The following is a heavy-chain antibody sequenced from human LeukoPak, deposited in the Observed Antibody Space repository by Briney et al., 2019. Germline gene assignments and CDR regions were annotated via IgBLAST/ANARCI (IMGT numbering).Heavy chain of an antibody. CDR3: ASDNTVVPAATHASDY. J-gene: IGHJ4*02. V-gene: IGHV1-2*04. Sequence: ASVKVSCKASGYTFTGYYMHWVRQAPGQGLEWMGWINPNSGGTNYAQKFQGWVTMTRDTSISTAYMELSRLRSDDTAVYYCASDNTVVPAATHASDYWGQGTLVTVSS. CDR2: INPNSGGT. CDR1: GYTFTGYY. D-gene: IGHD2-2*01.